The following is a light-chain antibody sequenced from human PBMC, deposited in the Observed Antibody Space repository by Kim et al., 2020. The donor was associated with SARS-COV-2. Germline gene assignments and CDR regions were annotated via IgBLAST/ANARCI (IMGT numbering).Light chain of an antibody. J-gene: IGKJ2*01. CDR3: QQYGSSPYT. CDR2: GAS. V-gene: IGKV3-20*01. CDR1: QRVSNSY. Sequence: EIALTQSPGTLSLSPGERATLSCRASQRVSNSYLAWYQQRGGQAPRLLIYGASDRATGIPDRFSGSGSGTEFTLSISRLEPEDFAVYYCQQYGSSPYTFGQGTKLEI.